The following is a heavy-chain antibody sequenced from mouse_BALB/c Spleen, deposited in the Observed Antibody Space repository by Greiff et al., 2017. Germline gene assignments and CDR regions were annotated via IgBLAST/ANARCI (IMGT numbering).Heavy chain of an antibody. V-gene: IGHV1-9*01. CDR1: GYTFSSYW. Sequence: QVHVKQSGAELMKPGASVKISCKATGYTFSSYWIEWVKQRPGHGLEWIGEILPGSGSTNYNEKFKGKATFTADTSSNTAYMQLSSLTSEDSAVYYCARGDYDYDGYYFDYWGQGTTLTVSS. CDR2: ILPGSGST. D-gene: IGHD2-4*01. J-gene: IGHJ2*01. CDR3: ARGDYDYDGYYFDY.